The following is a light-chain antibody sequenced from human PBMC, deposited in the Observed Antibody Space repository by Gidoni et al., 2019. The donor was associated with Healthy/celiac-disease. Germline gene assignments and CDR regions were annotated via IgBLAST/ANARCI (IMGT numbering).Light chain of an antibody. CDR3: QAWDSSTAIYV. CDR2: QDS. CDR1: KLGDKY. Sequence: SYELTQPPSVSVSPGQTASITCSRDKLGDKYACWYQQKPGQSPVLVIYQDSKRPSGIPERFSGSNSGNTATLTISGTQAMDEADYYCQAWDSSTAIYVFGTGTKVTVL. V-gene: IGLV3-1*01. J-gene: IGLJ1*01.